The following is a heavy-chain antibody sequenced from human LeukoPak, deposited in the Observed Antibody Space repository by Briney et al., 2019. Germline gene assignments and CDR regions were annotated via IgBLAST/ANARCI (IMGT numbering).Heavy chain of an antibody. CDR3: ARGGYGSGAYYYYGMDV. CDR2: IYHSGST. CDR1: GGSISSGGYY. Sequence: SQTLSLTCTVSGGSISSGGYYWSWIRQPPGKGLEWIGYIYHSGSTYYNPSLKSRVTISVDRSKNQFSLKLSSVTAADTAVYYCARGGYGSGAYYYYGMDVWGQGTTVTVSS. J-gene: IGHJ6*02. D-gene: IGHD3-10*01. V-gene: IGHV4-30-2*01.